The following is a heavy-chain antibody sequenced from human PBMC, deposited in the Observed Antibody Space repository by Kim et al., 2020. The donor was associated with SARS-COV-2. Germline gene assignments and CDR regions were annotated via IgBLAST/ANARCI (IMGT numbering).Heavy chain of an antibody. J-gene: IGHJ3*02. CDR3: ARESFDI. Sequence: NGRTTYYATSVKGRFTISRDNSKNTRYLQMGSLRPEDMAIYHCARESFDIWGQGTMVTVSS. CDR2: NGRTT. V-gene: IGHV3-64*01.